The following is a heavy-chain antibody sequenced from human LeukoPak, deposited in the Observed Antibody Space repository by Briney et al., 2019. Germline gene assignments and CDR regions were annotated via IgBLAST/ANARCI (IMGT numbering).Heavy chain of an antibody. Sequence: SETLSLTCTVSGGSISSGSYYWSWIRQPAGKGLEWIGRIYTSGSTNYNPSLKSRVTISVDTSKNQFSLKLSSVTAADTAVYYCARDPVSIAVAVTSIWGQGTLVTVSS. CDR2: IYTSGST. J-gene: IGHJ4*02. CDR3: ARDPVSIAVAVTSI. CDR1: GGSISSGSYY. D-gene: IGHD6-19*01. V-gene: IGHV4-61*02.